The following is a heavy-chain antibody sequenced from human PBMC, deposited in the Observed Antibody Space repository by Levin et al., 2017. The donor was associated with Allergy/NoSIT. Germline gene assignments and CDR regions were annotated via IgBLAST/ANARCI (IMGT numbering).Heavy chain of an antibody. CDR1: GDSIGSGTYY. CDR2: IFYSGST. D-gene: IGHD1-26*01. Sequence: SETLSLTCTVSGDSIGSGTYYWGWIRQPPGKGLEWIGSIFYSGSTYYNSSLKSRVTISVDMSKNQFSLKLNSVTAADTAVYYCARSMGFIVGATNYWGQGTRVTVSS. V-gene: IGHV4-39*01. J-gene: IGHJ4*02. CDR3: ARSMGFIVGATNY.